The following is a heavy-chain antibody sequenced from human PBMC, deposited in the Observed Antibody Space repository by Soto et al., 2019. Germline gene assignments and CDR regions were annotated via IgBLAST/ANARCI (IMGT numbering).Heavy chain of an antibody. D-gene: IGHD3-9*01. Sequence: QLVESGGGVVQPGRSLTLSCAASGFIFNNYAMHWVRQAPGKGLEWVTVISYDGSNKYYADSVKGRFTISRDNSRNTLYRQINSLRAEVTAVYYCASTYYDILTAYRSAFDIWGQGTMVTVSS. CDR1: GFIFNNYA. J-gene: IGHJ3*02. V-gene: IGHV3-30-3*01. CDR2: ISYDGSNK. CDR3: ASTYYDILTAYRSAFDI.